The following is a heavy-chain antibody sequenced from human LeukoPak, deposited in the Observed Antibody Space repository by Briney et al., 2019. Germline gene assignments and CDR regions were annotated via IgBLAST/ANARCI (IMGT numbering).Heavy chain of an antibody. CDR1: GFTFNSHS. J-gene: IGHJ4*02. Sequence: PGGSLRLSCAASGFTFNSHSMSWVRQAPGKGLEWVSYISTSSNYIYYADSVKGRFTISRDNAKNSLYLQMNSLRVEDTAVYYCARGTYNSAGTFDYWGQGTLVTVSS. V-gene: IGHV3-21*01. CDR2: ISTSSNYI. D-gene: IGHD2-15*01. CDR3: ARGTYNSAGTFDY.